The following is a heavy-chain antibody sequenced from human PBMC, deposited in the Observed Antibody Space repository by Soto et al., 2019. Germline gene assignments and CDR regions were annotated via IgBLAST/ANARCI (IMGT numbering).Heavy chain of an antibody. D-gene: IGHD6-13*01. Sequence: GSLTLSCAASGFTCSSYAMSWIRQAQGKGLEWVSYISSSGSTIYYADSVKGRFTISRDNAKNSLYLQMNSLRAEDTAVYYCARDSEYSSSWYVRPGYFDYWGQGTLVTVSS. CDR2: ISSSGSTI. V-gene: IGHV3-11*01. CDR3: ARDSEYSSSWYVRPGYFDY. J-gene: IGHJ4*02. CDR1: GFTCSSYA.